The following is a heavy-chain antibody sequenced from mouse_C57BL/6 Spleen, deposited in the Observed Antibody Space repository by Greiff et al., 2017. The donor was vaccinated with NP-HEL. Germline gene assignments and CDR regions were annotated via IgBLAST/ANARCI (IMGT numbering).Heavy chain of an antibody. CDR1: GFSLTSYG. CDR2: IWSGGST. V-gene: IGHV2-2*01. Sequence: QVQLKQSGPGLVKPSQSLSITCTVSGFSLTSYGVHWVRQSPGKGLEWLGVIWSGGSTDYNAAFISRLSISKDNSKSQVFFKMNSLQADDTAIYYCARNYYGSNYYAMDYWGQGTSVTVSS. J-gene: IGHJ4*01. D-gene: IGHD1-1*01. CDR3: ARNYYGSNYYAMDY.